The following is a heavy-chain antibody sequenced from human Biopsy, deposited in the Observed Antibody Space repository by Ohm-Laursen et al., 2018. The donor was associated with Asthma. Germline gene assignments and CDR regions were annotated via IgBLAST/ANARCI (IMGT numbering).Heavy chain of an antibody. CDR3: ARKAGSCISRTCYSLDF. D-gene: IGHD2-2*01. Sequence: SSVKVSCKPLGGTFNTYVIGWVRQAPGQGLEWMGGINSVFGTTTYPQKFQDRVTITADDSTSTAYMELSSLRSEDTAMYYCARKAGSCISRTCYSLDFWGQGTLVTVSS. V-gene: IGHV1-69*01. CDR1: GGTFNTYV. J-gene: IGHJ4*02. CDR2: INSVFGTT.